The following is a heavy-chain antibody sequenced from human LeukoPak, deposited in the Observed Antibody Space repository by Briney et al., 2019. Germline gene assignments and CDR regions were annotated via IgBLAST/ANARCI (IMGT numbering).Heavy chain of an antibody. CDR3: VRGPYGASISNWFDP. CDR2: IYYNGDT. Sequence: SQTLSLTCSVSGDSITGYSWSWIRQTPGKGLEWIGYIYYNGDTHYNPSLNSRLSMSVDTPNKQFSLNLRSVTAADTAVYYCVRGPYGASISNWFDPWGQGLLVTVSS. J-gene: IGHJ5*02. V-gene: IGHV4-59*01. CDR1: GDSITGYS. D-gene: IGHD4/OR15-4a*01.